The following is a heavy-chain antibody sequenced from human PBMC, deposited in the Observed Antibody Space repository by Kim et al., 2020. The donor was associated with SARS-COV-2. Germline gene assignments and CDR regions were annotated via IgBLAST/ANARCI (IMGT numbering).Heavy chain of an antibody. D-gene: IGHD2-15*01. J-gene: IGHJ3*02. Sequence: SETLSLTCAVYGGSFSGYYWSWIRQPPGKGLEWIGEINHSGSTNYNPSLKSRVTISVDTSKNQFSLKLSSVTAADTAVYSCASGRWWTRLYAFDILGQGT. CDR2: INHSGST. CDR3: ASGRWWTRLYAFDI. V-gene: IGHV4-34*01. CDR1: GGSFSGYY.